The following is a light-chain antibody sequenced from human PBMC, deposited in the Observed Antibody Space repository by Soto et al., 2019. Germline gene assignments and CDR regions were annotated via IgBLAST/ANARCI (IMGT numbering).Light chain of an antibody. V-gene: IGKV3-15*01. CDR1: QSVSSSY. Sequence: EIVLTQSPGTLSLSPGERATLSCRASQSVSSSYLAWYQQKPGQAPRLLIYGASSRATGIPVMFSGSGSETEFTLTIRSLQSEDFALYYCHQYNNWPWTVGQGTKVEIK. CDR2: GAS. J-gene: IGKJ1*01. CDR3: HQYNNWPWT.